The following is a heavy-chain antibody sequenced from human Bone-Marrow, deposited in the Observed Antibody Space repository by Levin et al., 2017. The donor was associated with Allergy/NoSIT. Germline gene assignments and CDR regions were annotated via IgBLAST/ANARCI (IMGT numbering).Heavy chain of an antibody. J-gene: IGHJ4*02. D-gene: IGHD2-15*01. V-gene: IGHV3-30*03. CDR1: GFTFSENG. Sequence: LSLTCAASGFTFSENGMSWVRQPPGKGLEWLAIISSDGNNEHYTDSVKGRFTISRDNSKNTLNLQMNSLKGDDTAVYYCARQFSGGGVDSWGQGTLVTVSS. CDR3: ARQFSGGGVDS. CDR2: ISSDGNNE.